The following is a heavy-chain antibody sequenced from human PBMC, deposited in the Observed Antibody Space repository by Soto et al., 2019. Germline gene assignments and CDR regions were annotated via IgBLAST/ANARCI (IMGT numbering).Heavy chain of an antibody. J-gene: IGHJ6*02. V-gene: IGHV3-23*01. Sequence: PGGSLRLSCAGSGFSFGGYAMSWVRQAPGKGLGWVSGISGGGTSTYYADSVKGRFTISRDSSMVYLQMNSLRAEDTAVYYCAKWGGYYPYYYEMDVWGQGTAVTVPS. D-gene: IGHD1-26*01. CDR3: AKWGGYYPYYYEMDV. CDR1: GFSFGGYA. CDR2: ISGGGTST.